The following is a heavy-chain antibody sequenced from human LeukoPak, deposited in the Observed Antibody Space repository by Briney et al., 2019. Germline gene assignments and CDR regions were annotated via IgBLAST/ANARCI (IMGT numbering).Heavy chain of an antibody. CDR1: GFTFSSYA. Sequence: RAGGSLRLSCAASGFTFSSYAMSWVCQAPGKGLEWVSAISGSGGMTYYADSVKGRFTISRDNSKNTLYLQMNSLRAEDTAVYYCAKGTGTVNTGYYYYGMDVWGQGTTVIVSS. CDR2: ISGSGGMT. V-gene: IGHV3-23*01. CDR3: AKGTGTVNTGYYYYGMDV. J-gene: IGHJ6*02. D-gene: IGHD3-22*01.